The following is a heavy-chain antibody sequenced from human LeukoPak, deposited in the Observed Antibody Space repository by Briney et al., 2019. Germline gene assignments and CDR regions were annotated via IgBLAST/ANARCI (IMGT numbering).Heavy chain of an antibody. V-gene: IGHV3-48*02. Sequence: GGSLRLSCATSGFTFSNAWMNWVRQAPGKGLEWISYIGSSGSPTHYADSVRGRFTISRDNAKNSLYLQMNSLRDDDTALYYCARRPYSDTSGRLSDVWGQGTTVTVSS. D-gene: IGHD3-22*01. CDR1: GFTFSNAW. CDR3: ARRPYSDTSGRLSDV. J-gene: IGHJ6*02. CDR2: IGSSGSPT.